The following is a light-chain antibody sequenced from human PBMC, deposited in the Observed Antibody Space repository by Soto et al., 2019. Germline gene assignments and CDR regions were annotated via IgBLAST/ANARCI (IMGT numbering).Light chain of an antibody. CDR3: HQYGSSPT. CDR1: QSFSSSY. V-gene: IGKV3-20*01. J-gene: IGKJ3*01. CDR2: GAS. Sequence: EIVLTQSPGTLSLSPGERATLSCRASQSFSSSYLAWYQQKPGQAPRLLIYGASSRATGIPDRFSGSGSGTDFPLTIRRLEPEDFAVYYCHQYGSSPTSGPGTKVNI.